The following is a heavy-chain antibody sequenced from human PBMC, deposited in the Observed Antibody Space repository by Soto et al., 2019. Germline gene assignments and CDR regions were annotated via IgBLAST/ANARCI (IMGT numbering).Heavy chain of an antibody. J-gene: IGHJ4*02. CDR1: GFPFTSYG. CDR3: ATAMVTPSGIDY. CDR2: ISYDGSNK. D-gene: IGHD2-21*02. Sequence: LRLSCAASGFPFTSYGMHWVRQAPGKGLEWVAVISYDGSNKYYADSVKGRFTISRDNSKNTLYLQMNSLRAEDTAVYYCATAMVTPSGIDYWGQGTLVTVSS. V-gene: IGHV3-30*03.